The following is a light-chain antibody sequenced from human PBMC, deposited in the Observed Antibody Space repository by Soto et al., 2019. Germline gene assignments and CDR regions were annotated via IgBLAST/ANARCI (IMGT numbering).Light chain of an antibody. CDR2: GAS. Sequence: DIELTQSPSSLSSSLGDRVALTCLARQSVSGASHWYQQKPGKAPQLMIYGASTVQSRLASRFGSSGGATDYTLTISRLQDDDSANYYCQQSDRPPTFGQGTRLEIK. CDR3: QQSDRPPT. CDR1: QSVSGA. J-gene: IGKJ5*01. V-gene: IGKV1-39*01.